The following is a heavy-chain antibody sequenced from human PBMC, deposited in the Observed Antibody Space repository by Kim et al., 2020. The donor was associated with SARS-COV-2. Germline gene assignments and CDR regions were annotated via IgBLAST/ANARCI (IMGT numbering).Heavy chain of an antibody. CDR3: VSDKEKRIDGVSSNIDD. CDR1: GFTFNSYA. Sequence: GGSLRLSCSASGFTFNSYAMHWVRQAPGKGLEYLSAISSDGGSTYYADSVRGRFTISRDNSRNTLYLQMSSLRAEDTAVYYCVSDKEKRIDGVSSNIDDGGRGTLVTVYS. J-gene: IGHJ1*01. V-gene: IGHV3-64D*06. CDR2: ISSDGGST. D-gene: IGHD3-3*01.